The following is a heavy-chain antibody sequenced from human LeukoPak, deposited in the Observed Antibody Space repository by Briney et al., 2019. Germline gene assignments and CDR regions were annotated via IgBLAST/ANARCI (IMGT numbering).Heavy chain of an antibody. Sequence: PGGSLRLSCAASGFTVSSNYMTWVRQAPGKGLEWVSVIYSGGSTYYADSVKGRFTISRDNSKNALYLQMNSLTSEDTALYSCAKESEEEQLLGEAMFDHWGRGTLLTVSS. D-gene: IGHD1-26*01. V-gene: IGHV3-66*01. CDR1: GFTVSSNY. J-gene: IGHJ2*01. CDR2: IYSGGST. CDR3: AKESEEEQLLGEAMFDH.